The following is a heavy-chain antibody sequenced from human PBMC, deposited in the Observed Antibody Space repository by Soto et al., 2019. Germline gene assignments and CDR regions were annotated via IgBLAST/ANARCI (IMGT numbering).Heavy chain of an antibody. J-gene: IGHJ6*02. CDR1: GYTFTSYA. V-gene: IGHV1-3*01. CDR2: INAGNGNT. D-gene: IGHD3-16*01. CDR3: AGGGPNYALYYYGMDV. Sequence: QVQLVQSGAEVKKPGASVKVSCKASGYTFTSYAMHWVRQAPGQRLEWMGWINAGNGNTKYSQKFQGRVTITRDTSASTADMELSSLRSEDTAVYYCAGGGPNYALYYYGMDVWGQGTTVTVSS.